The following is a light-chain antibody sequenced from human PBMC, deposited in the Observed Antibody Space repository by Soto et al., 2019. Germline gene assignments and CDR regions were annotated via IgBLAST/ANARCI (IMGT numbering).Light chain of an antibody. CDR1: SSDVGSYKF. CDR2: EVS. CDR3: SSYAGNYNLV. V-gene: IGLV2-8*01. Sequence: QSALTQPPSASGSPGQSVTISCTGTSSDVGSYKFVSWYQQHPGKAPKLMMYEVSRRPSGVPDRFSGSKSGNTASLTVSGLQAEDEADYFCSSYAGNYNLVFGGGTKVTAL. J-gene: IGLJ1*01.